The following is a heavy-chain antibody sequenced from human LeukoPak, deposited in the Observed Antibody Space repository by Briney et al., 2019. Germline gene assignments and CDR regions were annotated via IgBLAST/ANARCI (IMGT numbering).Heavy chain of an antibody. CDR1: GYSISNGYY. V-gene: IGHV4-38-2*02. J-gene: IGHJ5*02. CDR2: IHHSGTT. D-gene: IGHD3-22*01. CDR3: ARSYYDTRGRFDP. Sequence: SETLSLTCTVSGYSISNGYYWGWVRQPPGKGLEWIGTIHHSGTTYYSPSLRSRATTLVDTSKNQFSLSLRSVTAADTAVYYCARSYYDTRGRFDPWGQGTLVTVSS.